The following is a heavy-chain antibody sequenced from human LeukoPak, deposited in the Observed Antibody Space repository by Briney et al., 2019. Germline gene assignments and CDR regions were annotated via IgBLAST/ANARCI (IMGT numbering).Heavy chain of an antibody. Sequence: NTSETLSLTCTVSGGSISSYYWSWIRQPPGKGLEWIGYIYYSGSTNYNPSLKSRVTISVDTSKNQFSLKLSSVTAADTAVYYCARGLNWFDPWGQGTLVTVSS. CDR3: ARGLNWFDP. CDR1: GGSISSYY. D-gene: IGHD3-16*01. CDR2: IYYSGST. V-gene: IGHV4-59*12. J-gene: IGHJ5*02.